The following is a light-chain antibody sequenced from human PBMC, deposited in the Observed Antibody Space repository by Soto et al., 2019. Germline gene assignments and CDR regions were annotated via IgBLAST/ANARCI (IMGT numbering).Light chain of an antibody. Sequence: QSVLTQPPSASGTPGQRVXISCSGSRSNIGSNTVNWYQQVPGTAPTLLIYTDDQRPSGVPDRFSGSKSGTSASLAISGLQSEDDADYYCAAWDDSLDALVFGGGTKLTVL. J-gene: IGLJ2*01. CDR2: TDD. CDR3: AAWDDSLDALV. CDR1: RSNIGSNT. V-gene: IGLV1-44*01.